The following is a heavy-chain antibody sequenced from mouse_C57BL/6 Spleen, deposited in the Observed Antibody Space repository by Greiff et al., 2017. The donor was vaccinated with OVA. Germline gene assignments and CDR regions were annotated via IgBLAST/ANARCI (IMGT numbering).Heavy chain of an antibody. V-gene: IGHV1-64*01. CDR3: ARKGSSGNYAMDY. CDR2: IRPNSGST. CDR1: GYTFTSYW. Sequence: QVQLQQPGAELVKPGASVKLSCKASGYTFTSYWMHWVRQGPGQGLEWVGMIRPNSGSTNYNEKFKSKATLTVDKSSSTAYMQLSSLTSEDSAVYYCARKGSSGNYAMDYWGQGTSVTVSS. J-gene: IGHJ4*01.